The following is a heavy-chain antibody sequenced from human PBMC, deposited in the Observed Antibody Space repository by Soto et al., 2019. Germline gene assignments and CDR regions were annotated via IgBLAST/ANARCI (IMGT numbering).Heavy chain of an antibody. Sequence: PGESLKISCKGSGYSFTSYWSGGARQMPGKGLEWMGYIYPDESDTRDSRAVQGQVTISADKSISTADLQWSSLKASDTAMYCCARSYGMDVWGQGTTVTVSS. J-gene: IGHJ6*02. CDR1: GYSFTSYW. V-gene: IGHV5-51*01. CDR3: ARSYGMDV. CDR2: IYPDESDT.